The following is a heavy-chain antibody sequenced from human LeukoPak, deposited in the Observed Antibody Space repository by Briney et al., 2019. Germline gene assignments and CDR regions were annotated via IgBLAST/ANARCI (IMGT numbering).Heavy chain of an antibody. CDR1: GGSISSSSYY. CDR3: ARQVEYTPIHFDY. CDR2: IYYSGST. Sequence: SETLSLTCTVSGGSISSSSYYWGWIRQPPGKGLEWIGSIYYSGSTYYNPSLKSRVTISVDTSKNQFSLKLSSVTAADTAVYYCARQVEYTPIHFDYWGQGTLVTVSS. J-gene: IGHJ4*02. D-gene: IGHD2-15*01. V-gene: IGHV4-39*01.